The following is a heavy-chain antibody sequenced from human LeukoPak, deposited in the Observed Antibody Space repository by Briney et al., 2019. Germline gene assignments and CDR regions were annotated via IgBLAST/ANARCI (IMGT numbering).Heavy chain of an antibody. CDR2: IYYSGST. CDR3: ARTDIVVVRGFDY. CDR1: GGSISSGDYY. D-gene: IGHD2-2*01. Sequence: SETLSLTCTVSGGSISSGDYYWSWIRQPPGKGLEWIGYIYYSGSTYYNPSLKSRVTISVDTSKSQFSLKLSSVTAADTAVYYCARTDIVVVRGFDYWGQGTLVTVSS. J-gene: IGHJ4*02. V-gene: IGHV4-30-4*08.